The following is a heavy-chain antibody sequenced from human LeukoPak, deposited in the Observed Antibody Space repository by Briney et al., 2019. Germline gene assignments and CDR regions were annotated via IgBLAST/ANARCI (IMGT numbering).Heavy chain of an antibody. CDR1: GFTFSNYG. CDR3: AKEPPSFNVSGASFDY. J-gene: IGHJ4*02. V-gene: IGHV3-30*02. D-gene: IGHD3-10*01. Sequence: GGSLRLSCAASGFTFSNYGMHWVRQAPGKGLEWVAFIKHDESRIHYPDSLKGRLTISRDTAKNTLYLQMNSLAVEDTAVYYCAKEPPSFNVSGASFDYWGKGTLVTVSS. CDR2: IKHDESRI.